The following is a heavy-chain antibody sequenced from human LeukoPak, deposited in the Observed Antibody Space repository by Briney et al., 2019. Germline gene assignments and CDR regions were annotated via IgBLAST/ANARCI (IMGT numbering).Heavy chain of an antibody. CDR3: ARASGRFLEWLLYDPLDY. CDR2: ISYDGSNK. Sequence: GRSLRLSCAASGFTFSSYAMHWVRQAPGKGLEWVAVISYDGSNKYYADSAKGRFTISRDNSKNTLYLQMNSLRAEDTAVYYCARASGRFLEWLLYDPLDYWGQGTLVTVSS. D-gene: IGHD3-3*01. CDR1: GFTFSSYA. J-gene: IGHJ4*02. V-gene: IGHV3-30-3*01.